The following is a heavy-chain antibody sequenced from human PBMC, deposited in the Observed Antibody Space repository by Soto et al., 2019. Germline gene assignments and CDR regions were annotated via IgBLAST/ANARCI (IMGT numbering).Heavy chain of an antibody. CDR3: ARDLYCTNGVCSPSYFDY. J-gene: IGHJ4*02. V-gene: IGHV3-7*01. Sequence: SWVRQAPGKGLEWVANIKQDGSEKYYVDAVKGRFTISRDNAKNSLYLQMNSLRAEDTAVYYCARDLYCTNGVCSPSYFDYWGQGTLVTVSS. D-gene: IGHD2-8*01. CDR2: IKQDGSEK.